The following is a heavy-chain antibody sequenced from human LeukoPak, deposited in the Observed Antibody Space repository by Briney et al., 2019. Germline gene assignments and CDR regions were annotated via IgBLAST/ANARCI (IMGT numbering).Heavy chain of an antibody. CDR3: ARQIAAAAATDY. D-gene: IGHD6-13*01. Sequence: SETLSLTCTVSGDSISSYYWSWIRQPPGKGREWIGYIYNSGNTNYNPSLKGRVTISADTSKNQFSLKLSSVTAADTAVYYCARQIAAAAATDYWGQGTLVTVSS. V-gene: IGHV4-59*08. J-gene: IGHJ4*02. CDR1: GDSISSYY. CDR2: IYNSGNT.